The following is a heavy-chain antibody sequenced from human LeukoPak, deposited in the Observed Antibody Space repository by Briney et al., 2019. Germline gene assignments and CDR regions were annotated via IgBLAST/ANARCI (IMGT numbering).Heavy chain of an antibody. D-gene: IGHD2-15*01. V-gene: IGHV1-18*04. J-gene: IGHJ4*02. Sequence: ASVKVSCKASGHTFTGYYMHWVRQTPGQGLEWMGWISAYNGNTNYAQKLQGRVTMTTDTSTSTAYMELRSLRSDDTAVYYCARDPMVGRGNYFDYWGQGTLVTVSS. CDR3: ARDPMVGRGNYFDY. CDR1: GHTFTGYY. CDR2: ISAYNGNT.